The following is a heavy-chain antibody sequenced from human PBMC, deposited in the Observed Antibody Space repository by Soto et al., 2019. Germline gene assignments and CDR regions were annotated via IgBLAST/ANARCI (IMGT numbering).Heavy chain of an antibody. J-gene: IGHJ1*01. CDR2: IWNDGSNK. CDR1: GFTFSSPA. Sequence: SLRLSCAASGFTFSSPAMHWVRQAPGKGLEWVAFIWNDGSNKYYTDSVKGRFTISRDNAKNTLYLQMNSLRDEDTAVYYCARDRVQYYYDSSGYGVYFQHWGQGTLVTVSS. D-gene: IGHD3-22*01. V-gene: IGHV3-33*01. CDR3: ARDRVQYYYDSSGYGVYFQH.